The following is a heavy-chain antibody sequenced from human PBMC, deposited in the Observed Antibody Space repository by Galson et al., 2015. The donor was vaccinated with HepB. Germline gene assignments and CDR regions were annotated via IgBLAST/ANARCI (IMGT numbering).Heavy chain of an antibody. CDR3: AREQQGCFDP. CDR1: GFTFITYN. CDR2: ISSSSNYI. V-gene: IGHV3-21*01. Sequence: SLRLSCAASGFTFITYNMNWVRQTPGKGLEWVSSISSSSNYIYYADSVRGRFTISRDNAKNSLYLQMNSLRAEDTAVYYCAREQQGCFDPWAQGTLVTVS. J-gene: IGHJ5*02. D-gene: IGHD4/OR15-4a*01.